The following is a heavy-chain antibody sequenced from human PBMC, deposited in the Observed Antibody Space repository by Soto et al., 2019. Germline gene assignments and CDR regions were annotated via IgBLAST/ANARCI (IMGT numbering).Heavy chain of an antibody. CDR1: GGTFSSYA. CDR2: IIPIFGTA. CDR3: ARGYSYGSNFDY. Sequence: SVKVSCKASGGTFSSYAISWVRQAPGQGLEWMGGIIPIFGTANYAQKFQGRVTITADESTSTAYMELSSLRSEDTAVYYCARGYSYGSNFDYWGQGTLVTVSS. J-gene: IGHJ4*02. D-gene: IGHD5-18*01. V-gene: IGHV1-69*13.